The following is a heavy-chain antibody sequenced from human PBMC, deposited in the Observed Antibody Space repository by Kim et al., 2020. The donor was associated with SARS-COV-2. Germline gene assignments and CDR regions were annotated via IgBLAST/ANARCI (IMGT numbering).Heavy chain of an antibody. V-gene: IGHV1-3*01. CDR1: GYTFTSYA. CDR2: INAGNGNT. D-gene: IGHD5-12*01. CDR3: ARLGDGYNRGLDY. J-gene: IGHJ4*02. Sequence: ASVKVSCKASGYTFTSYAMHWVRQAPGQRLEWMGWINAGNGNTKYSQKFQGRVTITRDTSASTAYMELSSLRSEDTAVYYCARLGDGYNRGLDYWGQGTLVTVSS.